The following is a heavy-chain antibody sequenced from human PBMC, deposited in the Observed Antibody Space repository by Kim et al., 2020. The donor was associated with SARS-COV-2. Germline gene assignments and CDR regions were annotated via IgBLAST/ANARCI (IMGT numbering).Heavy chain of an antibody. CDR2: INTNTGNP. V-gene: IGHV7-4-1*02. CDR1: GYTFTSYA. Sequence: ASVKVSCKASGYTFTSYAMNWVRQAPGQGLEWMGWINTNTGNPTYAQGFTGRFVFSLDTSVSTAYLQISSLKAEDTAVYYCAKALDSFGEEDWYFDLWGRGTLVTVSS. J-gene: IGHJ2*01. D-gene: IGHD3-10*01. CDR3: AKALDSFGEEDWYFDL.